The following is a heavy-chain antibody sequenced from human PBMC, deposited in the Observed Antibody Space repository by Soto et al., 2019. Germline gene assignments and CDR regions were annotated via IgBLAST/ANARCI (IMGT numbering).Heavy chain of an antibody. V-gene: IGHV4-4*02. D-gene: IGHD4-17*01. CDR2: IYHSGST. Sequence: SETLSLTCAVSGGSISSSNWWSWVRQPPGKGLEWIGEIYHSGSTNYNPSLKSRVTISVDKSKNQFSLKLSSVTAADTAVYYCARDLRDDGDSSHGRDYWGQGTLVTVYS. CDR3: ARDLRDDGDSSHGRDY. J-gene: IGHJ4*02. CDR1: GGSISSSNW.